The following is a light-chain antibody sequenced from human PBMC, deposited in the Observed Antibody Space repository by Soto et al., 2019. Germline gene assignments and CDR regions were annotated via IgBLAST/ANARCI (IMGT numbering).Light chain of an antibody. CDR1: SSDVGGYNS. J-gene: IGLJ1*01. Sequence: QSLLTQPASVSGAPGESITISCTGTSSDVGGYNSVSWYQHHPGKAPNLILYDVGDRPSGVSYRFSGSKSGNTASLTISGLQAADEADYFCSSFTSSMSNVFGSGTKVTVL. CDR2: DVG. CDR3: SSFTSSMSNV. V-gene: IGLV2-14*03.